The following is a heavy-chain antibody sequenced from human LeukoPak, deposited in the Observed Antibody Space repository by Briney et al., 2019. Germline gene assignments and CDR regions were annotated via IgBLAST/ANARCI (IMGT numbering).Heavy chain of an antibody. CDR1: GYTVTSYY. Sequence: ASVKVSCKASGYTVTSYYMHWVRQAPGQGLEWMGIINPSGGSTSYAQKFQGRVTMTRDTSTSTVYMELSSLRSEDTAVYYCARDRSIAVAGTGWFDPWGQGTLVTVSS. D-gene: IGHD6-19*01. CDR3: ARDRSIAVAGTGWFDP. J-gene: IGHJ5*02. CDR2: INPSGGST. V-gene: IGHV1-46*01.